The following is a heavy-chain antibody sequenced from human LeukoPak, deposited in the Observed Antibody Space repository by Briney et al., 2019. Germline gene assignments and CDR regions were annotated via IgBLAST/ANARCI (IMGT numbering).Heavy chain of an antibody. Sequence: PGGSLRLSCAASAFAFSTYSMNWVRQAPGKGLEWVGRIKPKTDGETTEYAAPVKDRFSISRDDSKSMMYLQMNSLKTEDTAVYYCITPLPYSAQGGQGTLVTVSS. D-gene: IGHD2-21*01. CDR2: IKPKTDGETT. J-gene: IGHJ4*02. CDR1: AFAFSTYS. CDR3: ITPLPYSAQ. V-gene: IGHV3-15*07.